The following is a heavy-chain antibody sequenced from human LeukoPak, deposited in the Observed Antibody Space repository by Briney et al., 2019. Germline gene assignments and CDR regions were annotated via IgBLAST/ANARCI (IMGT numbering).Heavy chain of an antibody. D-gene: IGHD4-17*01. V-gene: IGHV4-61*02. CDR2: IYTSGST. CDR1: GGSISSGSYY. CDR3: ARAPISMTTVNWGYCFDY. J-gene: IGHJ4*02. Sequence: SETLSLTCSGSGGSISSGSYYWSSIRQPAGKGLKWIGRIYTSGSTNYNPSLKSRVTISVDTSKNQFSLKLSSVTAADTAVYYCARAPISMTTVNWGYCFDYWGQGTLVTVSS.